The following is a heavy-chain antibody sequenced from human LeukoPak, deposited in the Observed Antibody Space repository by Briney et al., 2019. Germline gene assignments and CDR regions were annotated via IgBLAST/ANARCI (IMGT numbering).Heavy chain of an antibody. J-gene: IGHJ5*02. V-gene: IGHV3-21*01. D-gene: IGHD3-22*01. Sequence: GGSLRLSCAASGFTFTSYSMNWVRQAPGKGLEWVSSISSSSSYIYYADSVKGRFTISRDNAKNSLYLQMNSLRAEDTAVYYCARDLGQYYDTSDNWFDPWGQGTLVTVSS. CDR3: ARDLGQYYDTSDNWFDP. CDR2: ISSSSSYI. CDR1: GFTFTSYS.